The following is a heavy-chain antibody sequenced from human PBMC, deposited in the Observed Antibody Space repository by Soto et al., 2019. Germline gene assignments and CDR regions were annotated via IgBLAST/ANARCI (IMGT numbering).Heavy chain of an antibody. CDR1: GGSFSGYY. CDR2: INHSGST. Sequence: RSLTCAVYGGSFSGYYWSWIRQPPGKGLEWIGEINHSGSTNYNPSLKSRVTISVDTSKNQFSLKLSSVTAADTAVYYCARAGGDSTNPFDYWGQGTLVTVSS. CDR3: ARAGGDSTNPFDY. V-gene: IGHV4-34*01. D-gene: IGHD2-21*02. J-gene: IGHJ4*02.